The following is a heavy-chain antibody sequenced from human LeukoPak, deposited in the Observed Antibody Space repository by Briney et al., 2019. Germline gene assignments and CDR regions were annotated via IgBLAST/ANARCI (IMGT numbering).Heavy chain of an antibody. CDR3: ASTSELGGY. Sequence: GGSLRLSCAASGFTFSSYSMNWVRQAPGEGLEWVSSISSSSSYVYYADSVKGRFTISRDNAKNSLYLQMNSLRAEDTAVYYCASTSELGGYWGQGTLVTVSS. V-gene: IGHV3-21*04. CDR1: GFTFSSYS. CDR2: ISSSSSYV. J-gene: IGHJ4*02. D-gene: IGHD3-10*01.